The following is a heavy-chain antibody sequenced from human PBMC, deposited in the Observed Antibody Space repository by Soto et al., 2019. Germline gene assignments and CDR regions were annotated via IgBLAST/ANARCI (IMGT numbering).Heavy chain of an antibody. CDR2: ISAYNGNT. CDR3: ARGRRDGYNKLVSVYYGMDV. CDR1: GYTFTSYG. V-gene: IGHV1-18*04. D-gene: IGHD5-12*01. Sequence: ASVKVSCKASGYTFTSYGISWVRQAPGQGLEWMGWISAYNGNTNYAQKLQGRVTMTTDTSTSTAYMELRSLRSDDTPVYYCARGRRDGYNKLVSVYYGMDVWGQGTTVTVSS. J-gene: IGHJ6*02.